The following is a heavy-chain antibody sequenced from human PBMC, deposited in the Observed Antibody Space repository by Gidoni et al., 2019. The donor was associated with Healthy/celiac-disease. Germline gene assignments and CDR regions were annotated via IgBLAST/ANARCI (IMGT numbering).Heavy chain of an antibody. CDR1: GYTFTSYY. V-gene: IGHV1-46*01. Sequence: QVQLVQSGAEVKKPGASVKVACKASGYTFTSYYMHWVRQAPGQGLAWMGIINPSGGSTSYAQTFQGRVTMTRDTSTSTVYMELSSLRSEDTAVYYCARDPMVRGVTDNWFDPWGQGTLVTVSS. D-gene: IGHD3-10*01. J-gene: IGHJ5*02. CDR3: ARDPMVRGVTDNWFDP. CDR2: INPSGGST.